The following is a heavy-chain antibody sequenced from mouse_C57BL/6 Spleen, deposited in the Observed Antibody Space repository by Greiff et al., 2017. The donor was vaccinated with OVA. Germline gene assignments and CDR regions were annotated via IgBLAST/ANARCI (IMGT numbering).Heavy chain of an antibody. Sequence: EVQLQQSGEGLVKPGGSLKLSCAASGFTFSSYAMSWVRQTPEKRLEWVAYISSGGDYIYYADTVKGRFTISRDNARNTLYLQMSSLKSEDTAMYYCTRDEGYGSSYGLYAMDYWGQGTSVTVSS. CDR1: GFTFSSYA. CDR2: ISSGGDYI. J-gene: IGHJ4*01. D-gene: IGHD1-1*01. V-gene: IGHV5-9-1*02. CDR3: TRDEGYGSSYGLYAMDY.